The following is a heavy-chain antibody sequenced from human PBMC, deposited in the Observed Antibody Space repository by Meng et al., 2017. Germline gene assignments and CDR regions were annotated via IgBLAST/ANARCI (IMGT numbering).Heavy chain of an antibody. J-gene: IGHJ4*02. V-gene: IGHV4-34*01. CDR1: GGSFSGYY. D-gene: IGHD1-26*01. CDR2: INHSGST. Sequence: ESLKISCAVYGGSFSGYYWSWIRQPPGKGLEWIGEINHSGSTNYNPSLKSRVTISVDTSKNQFSLKLSSVTAADTAVYYCARWGYSGSYYGRQGLDYWGQGTLVTVSS. CDR3: ARWGYSGSYYGRQGLDY.